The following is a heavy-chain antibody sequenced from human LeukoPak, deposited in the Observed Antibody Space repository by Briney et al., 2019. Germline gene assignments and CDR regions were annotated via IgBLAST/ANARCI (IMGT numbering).Heavy chain of an antibody. CDR1: GGSFSDYY. CDR2: INHSGST. Sequence: PSEALSLTCAVYGGSFSDYYWSWIRQAPGKGLEWIGEINHSGSTNYNPSLKSRVTISADPSKTHFSLKLNPVTAADTAVYYCARGRVLPLRYVNWLLHGFDYWGQGTLVTVSS. V-gene: IGHV4-34*01. J-gene: IGHJ4*02. D-gene: IGHD3-9*01. CDR3: ARGRVLPLRYVNWLLHGFDY.